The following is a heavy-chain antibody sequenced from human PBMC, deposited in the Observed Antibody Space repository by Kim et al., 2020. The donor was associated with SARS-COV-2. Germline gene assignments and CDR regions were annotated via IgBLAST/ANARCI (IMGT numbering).Heavy chain of an antibody. J-gene: IGHJ4*02. V-gene: IGHV3-48*02. Sequence: VKSRFTISSDNAKNSLYLQMDSLRDEDTAVYYCARDLGYCSGGSCFPLDYWGQGTLVTVSS. D-gene: IGHD2-15*01. CDR3: ARDLGYCSGGSCFPLDY.